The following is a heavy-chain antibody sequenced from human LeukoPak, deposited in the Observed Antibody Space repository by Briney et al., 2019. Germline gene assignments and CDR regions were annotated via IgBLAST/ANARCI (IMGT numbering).Heavy chain of an antibody. CDR3: ARDRPPVGAIDY. Sequence: GGSLRLSCAASGFTFSDHPMNWVRQAPGGGLEWVSYINVRSDSIYYADSVKGRFTISRDNAKNSLYLQLNSLRDEDTAVYFCARDRPPVGAIDYWGQGTLVTASS. V-gene: IGHV3-48*02. J-gene: IGHJ4*02. D-gene: IGHD1-26*01. CDR2: INVRSDSI. CDR1: GFTFSDHP.